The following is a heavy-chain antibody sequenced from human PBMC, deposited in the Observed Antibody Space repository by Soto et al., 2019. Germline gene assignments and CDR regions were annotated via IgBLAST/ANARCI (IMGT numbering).Heavy chain of an antibody. V-gene: IGHV1-18*01. D-gene: IGHD1-26*01. Sequence: QVQLVQSGAEVKKPGASVKVSCKASGYAFPSYGLSWLRQAPGQGLEWMGWISAYNGNTNYAQKLQDRVTMTTDTSTSTAHMEMRSQRADDTAMYYCARLSGIAFDIWGQGTMVTVSS. CDR3: ARLSGIAFDI. J-gene: IGHJ3*02. CDR1: GYAFPSYG. CDR2: ISAYNGNT.